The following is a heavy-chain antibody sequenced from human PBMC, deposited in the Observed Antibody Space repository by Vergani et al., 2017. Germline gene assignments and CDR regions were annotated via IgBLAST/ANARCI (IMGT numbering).Heavy chain of an antibody. CDR2: IGTAGDT. V-gene: IGHV3-13*01. CDR1: GFTFSTYD. J-gene: IGHJ4*02. D-gene: IGHD6-13*01. Sequence: EVQLVESGGGLVQPGGSLRLSCAASGFTFSTYDMHWVRQDTGKGLEWVSAIGTAGDTYYPGSVKGRFTISRENAKNSLYLQMNSLRAGDTAVYYCARRDSSPPALDYWGEGTLVTVSS. CDR3: ARRDSSPPALDY.